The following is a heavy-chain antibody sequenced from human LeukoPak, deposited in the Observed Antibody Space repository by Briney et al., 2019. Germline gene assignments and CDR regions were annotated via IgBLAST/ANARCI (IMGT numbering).Heavy chain of an antibody. CDR2: ISSSSSYT. J-gene: IGHJ4*02. CDR3: ARVLPPRYSGSRTGGYYFDY. V-gene: IGHV3-11*06. CDR1: GFTFSDYY. D-gene: IGHD1-26*01. Sequence: PGGSLRLSCAASGFTFSDYYMSWIRQAPGKGLEWLSYISSSSSYTNYADSVKGRFTISRDNAKNSLYLQMNSLRAEDTAVYYCARVLPPRYSGSRTGGYYFDYWGQGTLVTVSS.